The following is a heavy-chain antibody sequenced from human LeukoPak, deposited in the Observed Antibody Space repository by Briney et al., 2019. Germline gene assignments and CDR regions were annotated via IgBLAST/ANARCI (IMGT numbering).Heavy chain of an antibody. Sequence: GGSLRLSCAASGFNFSSFEMNWVRQAPGKGLEWVSYISPTGSAIYYADSVKGRFTNSRDNARNSLYLQMNSLRAEDTAVYYCARGTSGSSFGYWGQGTLVTVSS. J-gene: IGHJ4*02. V-gene: IGHV3-48*03. CDR1: GFNFSSFE. CDR2: ISPTGSAI. CDR3: ARGTSGSSFGY. D-gene: IGHD6-6*01.